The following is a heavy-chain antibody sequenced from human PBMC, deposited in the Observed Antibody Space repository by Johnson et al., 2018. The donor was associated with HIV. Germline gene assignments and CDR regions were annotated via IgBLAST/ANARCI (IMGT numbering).Heavy chain of an antibody. J-gene: IGHJ3*01. CDR1: EFTFSTYT. CDR2: IAYDGSNR. D-gene: IGHD5-24*01. Sequence: QVQLVESGGGVVQPGKSLRLSCAASEFTFSTYTVHWVRQAPGKGLEWVAVIAYDGSNRYYADSGKDSRDNAKNTLYLQMNSLRPEDTAVYYCAKDWDRWLQPPGDAFDFWGQGTMVTVSS. V-gene: IGHV3-30-3*01. CDR3: AKDWDRWLQPPGDAFDF.